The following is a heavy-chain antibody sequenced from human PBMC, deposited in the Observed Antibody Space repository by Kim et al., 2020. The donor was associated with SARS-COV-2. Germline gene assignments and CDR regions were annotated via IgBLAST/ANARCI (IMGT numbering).Heavy chain of an antibody. CDR3: AKSRRQQPTIDYFDY. CDR1: GFTFSSYA. Sequence: GGSLRLSCAASGFTFSSYAMHWVRQAPGKGLEWVAVIWYDGSNTYYADSVTGRFTISRDNSKNTLYLQMNSLRAEDTAVYYCAKSRRQQPTIDYFDYWGQGTLVTVSS. J-gene: IGHJ4*02. D-gene: IGHD6-13*01. CDR2: IWYDGSNT. V-gene: IGHV3-33*06.